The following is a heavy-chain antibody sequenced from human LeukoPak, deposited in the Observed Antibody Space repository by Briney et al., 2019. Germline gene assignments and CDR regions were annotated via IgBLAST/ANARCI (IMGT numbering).Heavy chain of an antibody. D-gene: IGHD3-3*01. J-gene: IGHJ5*02. Sequence: SQTLSLTCTVSGGSISSGSYYWSWIRQPAGKGLEWIGRIYTSGSTNYNPSLKSRVTISVDTSKNQFSLKVNSVTAADTAVYYCAGSDFLEWPYSFDPWGQGTLVTVSS. CDR3: AGSDFLEWPYSFDP. CDR2: IYTSGST. V-gene: IGHV4-61*02. CDR1: GGSISSGSYY.